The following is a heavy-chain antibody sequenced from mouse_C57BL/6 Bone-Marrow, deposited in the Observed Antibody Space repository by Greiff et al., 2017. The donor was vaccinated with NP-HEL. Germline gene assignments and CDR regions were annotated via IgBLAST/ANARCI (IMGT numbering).Heavy chain of an antibody. CDR2: IDPNSGGT. Sequence: VQLQQPGAELVKPGASVKLSCKASGYTFTSYWMHWVKQRPGRGLEWIGMIDPNSGGTKYNEKFKSKATLTVDKPSSTAYMQLSSLTSEDSAVYYCARRMVTPPYFDVWGTGTTVTVSS. CDR1: GYTFTSYW. D-gene: IGHD2-1*01. V-gene: IGHV1-72*01. J-gene: IGHJ1*03. CDR3: ARRMVTPPYFDV.